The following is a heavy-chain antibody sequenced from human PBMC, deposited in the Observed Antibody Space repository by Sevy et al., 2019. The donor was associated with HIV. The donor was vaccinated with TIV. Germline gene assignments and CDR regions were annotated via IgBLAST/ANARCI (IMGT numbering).Heavy chain of an antibody. CDR1: GFTVSNNY. CDR2: IYSGGTT. D-gene: IGHD1-26*01. V-gene: IGHV3-53*01. CDR3: ARDPRGSGSYGTYVTYFDY. J-gene: IGHJ4*02. Sequence: GGSLRLSCAASGFTVSNNYMSWVRLAPGKGLEWVSVIYSGGTTYYADSVNGRFTIYRENSENTLYLQMNSLRAENTDVYYCARDPRGSGSYGTYVTYFDYWGQGTMVTVSS.